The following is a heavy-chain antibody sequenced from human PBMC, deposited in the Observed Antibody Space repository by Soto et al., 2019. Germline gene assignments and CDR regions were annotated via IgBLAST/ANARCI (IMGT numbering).Heavy chain of an antibody. J-gene: IGHJ5*02. V-gene: IGHV4-34*01. CDR2: INHSGST. Sequence: SETLSLTCAVYGGSFSGYYWSWIRQPPGKGLEWIGEINHSGSTNYNPSLKSRVTISVDTSKNQFSLKLSSVTAADTAVYYCARGYRGWNDGGNWFDPWGQGTLVTVSS. CDR1: GGSFSGYY. CDR3: ARGYRGWNDGGNWFDP. D-gene: IGHD1-1*01.